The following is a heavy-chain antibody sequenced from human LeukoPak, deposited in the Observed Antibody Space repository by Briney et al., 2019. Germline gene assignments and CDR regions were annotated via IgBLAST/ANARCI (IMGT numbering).Heavy chain of an antibody. CDR3: VRDFMYNTACTGC. V-gene: IGHV4-38-2*02. CDR2: IYHSGST. Sequence: SETLSLTCTVSGYSLSSGYYWGWIRQPPGKGLEWIGSIYHSGSTYYNPSLKSRVTISVDTSKNQFSLKLSSVTAADTAVYYCVRDFMYNTACTGCWGQGTLVTVSS. J-gene: IGHJ4*02. D-gene: IGHD5-18*01. CDR1: GYSLSSGYY.